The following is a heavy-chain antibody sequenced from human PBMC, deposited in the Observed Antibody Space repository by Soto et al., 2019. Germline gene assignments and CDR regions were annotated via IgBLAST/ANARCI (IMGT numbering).Heavy chain of an antibody. J-gene: IGHJ6*02. D-gene: IGHD6-6*01. CDR3: ARGESRGYSIAAPGGMDV. CDR1: NGSISSRSSY. Sequence: SETLSLTCIVSNGSISSRSSYWGWIRQTPGKGLEWIGSIYYIGNTYYNPSLKSRVTISIDTSKTQFSLKLSSGTAADTAVYYCARGESRGYSIAAPGGMDVWGQGTTVTVSS. V-gene: IGHV4-39*01. CDR2: IYYIGNT.